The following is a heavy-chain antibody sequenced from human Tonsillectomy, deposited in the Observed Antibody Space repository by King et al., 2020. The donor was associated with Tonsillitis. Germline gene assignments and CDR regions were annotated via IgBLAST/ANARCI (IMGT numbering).Heavy chain of an antibody. V-gene: IGHV4-38-2*02. CDR1: GYFITSGYY. CDR3: ARGVADSSCYYFDAFDI. J-gene: IGHJ3*02. D-gene: IGHD3-22*01. CDR2: IYHSGST. Sequence: VQLQESGPGLVKPSETLSLTCTVSGYFITSGYYWGWIRQPPGKGLEWIGSIYHSGSTYYNPSLKSRVTISVDTSKNQFSLKLTSVTAADTAVYYCARGVADSSCYYFDAFDIWVQGTMVTVSS.